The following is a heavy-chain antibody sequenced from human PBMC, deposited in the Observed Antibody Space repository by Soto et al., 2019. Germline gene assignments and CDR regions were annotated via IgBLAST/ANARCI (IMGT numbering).Heavy chain of an antibody. J-gene: IGHJ4*02. V-gene: IGHV1-69*01. CDR2: IMPIFDAT. CDR3: ARDLTSVRAS. CDR1: GGTFSRHS. Sequence: QVQMVQSGAEVKKPGSSARVSCKVSGGTFSRHSISWVRQAPGQGLEWMGGIMPIFDATQYAQKVQGRLTIPAQEPTPTFHMDLRGLRPGDTAIYYSARDLTSVRASWCQGTRVSVP.